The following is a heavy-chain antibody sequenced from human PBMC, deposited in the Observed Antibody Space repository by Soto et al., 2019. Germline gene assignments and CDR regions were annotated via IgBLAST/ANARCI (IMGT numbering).Heavy chain of an antibody. CDR1: GGSFSGYY. CDR2: INHSGST. Sequence: SETLSLTCAVYGGSFSGYYWTWIRQPPGTGLEWIGEINHSGSTNYNPSLKSRVTISVDTSKNQFSLKLSSVTAADTAVYYCARLYSSSWYLAYCGQGTLVTVSS. D-gene: IGHD6-13*01. V-gene: IGHV4-34*01. J-gene: IGHJ1*01. CDR3: ARLYSSSWYLAY.